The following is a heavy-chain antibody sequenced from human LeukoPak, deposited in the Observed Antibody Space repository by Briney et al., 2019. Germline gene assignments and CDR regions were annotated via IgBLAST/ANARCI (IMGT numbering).Heavy chain of an antibody. D-gene: IGHD2-2*01. Sequence: GESLKISCRGSGYSFNTYWIGWVRQMPGKGLEWMGIIYPGDSDTRYTPPFQGQVTLSADKSINTAYLQWSSLKASDTAMYYCARRQGCSSTSCPPDYWGQGTLVTVSP. CDR1: GYSFNTYW. V-gene: IGHV5-51*01. CDR3: ARRQGCSSTSCPPDY. CDR2: IYPGDSDT. J-gene: IGHJ4*02.